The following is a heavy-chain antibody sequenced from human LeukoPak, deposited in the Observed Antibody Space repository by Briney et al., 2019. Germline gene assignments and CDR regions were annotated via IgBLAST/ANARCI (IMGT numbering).Heavy chain of an antibody. V-gene: IGHV3-53*01. CDR2: IFSST. CDR3: ARRAGAYSRPYDY. Sequence: PGGSLRLSCTVSGFTVSSNSMSWVRQAPGKGLEWVSFIFSSTHYSDSVKGRFTISRDNSKNTLYLQMNSLRAEDTAVYYCARRAGAYSRPYDYWGQGTLVTVSS. CDR1: GFTVSSNS. D-gene: IGHD4/OR15-4a*01. J-gene: IGHJ4*02.